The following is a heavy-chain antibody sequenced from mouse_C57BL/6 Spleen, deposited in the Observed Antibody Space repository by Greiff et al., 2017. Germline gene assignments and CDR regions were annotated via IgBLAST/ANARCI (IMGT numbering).Heavy chain of an antibody. CDR3: AREGCYYVRSMDY. D-gene: IGHD1-1*01. Sequence: EVKLMESGGGLVKPGGSLKLSCAASGFTFSSYAMSWVRQTPEKRLEWVATISDGGSYTYYPDNVKGRFTISRDNAKNNLYLQMSHLKSEDTAMYYCAREGCYYVRSMDYWGQGTSVTVSS. CDR1: GFTFSSYA. CDR2: ISDGGSYT. J-gene: IGHJ4*01. V-gene: IGHV5-4*01.